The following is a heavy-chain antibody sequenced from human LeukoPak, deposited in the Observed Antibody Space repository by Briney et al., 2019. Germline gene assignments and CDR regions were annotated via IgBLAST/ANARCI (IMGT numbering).Heavy chain of an antibody. CDR3: ARDYHVGGYSYNDAFDI. V-gene: IGHV3-21*01. CDR2: ISSSSSYI. Sequence: GGSLRLSCAASGFTFSTYSMNWVRQAPGKGLEWVSSISSSSSYIYYADSVKGRFTISRNNAKNSLYLQMNSLRAEDTAVYYCARDYHVGGYSYNDAFDIWGQGTMVTVSS. J-gene: IGHJ3*02. D-gene: IGHD5-18*01. CDR1: GFTFSTYS.